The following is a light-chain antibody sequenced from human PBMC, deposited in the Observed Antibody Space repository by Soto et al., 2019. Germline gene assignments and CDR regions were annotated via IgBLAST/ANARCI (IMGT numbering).Light chain of an antibody. CDR3: QQRINWPLT. CDR1: QTVSTY. CDR2: DAS. V-gene: IGKV3-11*01. J-gene: IGKJ4*01. Sequence: EIVLTQSPATLSLSPGERATLSCRASQTVSTYLAWYQQKPGQAPRLLIYDASNRATGIPGRFSGSGSGTDFTLTISSLEPEDFAVYYCQQRINWPLTFGGGTRVEI.